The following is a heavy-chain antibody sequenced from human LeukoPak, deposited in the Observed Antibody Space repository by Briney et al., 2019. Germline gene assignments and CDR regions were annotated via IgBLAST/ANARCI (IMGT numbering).Heavy chain of an antibody. CDR3: ATDLWFGELLPKGDY. CDR2: FDPEDGET. Sequence: ASVKVSCKVSGYTLTELSMHWVRQAPGKGLEWMGGFDPEDGETIYAQKFQGRVTMTEDTSTDTAYMELSSLRSEDTAVYYCATDLWFGELLPKGDYWGQGTLVTVSS. CDR1: GYTLTELS. V-gene: IGHV1-24*01. D-gene: IGHD3-10*01. J-gene: IGHJ4*02.